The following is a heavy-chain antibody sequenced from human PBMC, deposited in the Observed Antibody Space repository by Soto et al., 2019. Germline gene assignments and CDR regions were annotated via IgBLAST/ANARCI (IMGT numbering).Heavy chain of an antibody. J-gene: IGHJ4*02. D-gene: IGHD5-12*01. V-gene: IGHV4-30-4*01. Sequence: SETLSLTCTVSGDSISSGDYYWSWIRQPPGKGLEWIGCIYYSGNTYYNPSLKRRFSISVDTSKNQFSLQLSSVTVADTAVYYCARDSIGYSGYVNFDYWGQGTLVTVSS. CDR2: IYYSGNT. CDR3: ARDSIGYSGYVNFDY. CDR1: GDSISSGDYY.